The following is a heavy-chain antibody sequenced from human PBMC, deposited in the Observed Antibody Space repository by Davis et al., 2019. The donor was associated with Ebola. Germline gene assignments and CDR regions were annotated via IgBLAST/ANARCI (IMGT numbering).Heavy chain of an antibody. CDR2: ISAGGTAP. J-gene: IGHJ6*02. D-gene: IGHD2-2*01. Sequence: PGGSLRLSCAASGFTFNNYGISWVRQAPGKGLEWVSSISAGGTAPYYADSVKGRFTISRDNSKNTVSLQMNRLRAEDTAVYFCAKDHGPEYCRSASCHLGANKYYGVDVWGQGTTVTVSS. CDR1: GFTFNNYG. CDR3: AKDHGPEYCRSASCHLGANKYYGVDV. V-gene: IGHV3-23*01.